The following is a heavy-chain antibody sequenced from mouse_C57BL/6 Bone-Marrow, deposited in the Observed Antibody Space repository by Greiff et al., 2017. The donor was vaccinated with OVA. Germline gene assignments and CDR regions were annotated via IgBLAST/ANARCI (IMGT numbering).Heavy chain of an antibody. Sequence: EVQLVESGGGLVKPGGSLKLSCAASGFTFSSYAMSWVRQTPEKRLEWVATISHGGSYTYYPDNVKGRFTISRDNAKNNLYLQMSHLKSEDTAMYYCARDEDDYDGYWYFDVWGTGTTVTVSS. CDR1: GFTFSSYA. CDR3: ARDEDDYDGYWYFDV. V-gene: IGHV5-4*01. J-gene: IGHJ1*03. CDR2: ISHGGSYT. D-gene: IGHD2-4*01.